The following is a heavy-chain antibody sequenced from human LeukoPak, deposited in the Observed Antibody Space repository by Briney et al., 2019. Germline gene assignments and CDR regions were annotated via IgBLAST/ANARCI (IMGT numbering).Heavy chain of an antibody. D-gene: IGHD3-22*01. CDR2: IRSKANSYAT. V-gene: IGHV3-73*01. J-gene: IGHJ4*02. Sequence: GGSLRLSCATSGFTFSGSAIHWVRQASGKGLEWAGRIRSKANSYATTDVASVKGRFTISRDDSKNTAYLEMSSLKTEDTAVYYCTRPSYDSSVSGVVYWGQGTLVTVSS. CDR1: GFTFSGSA. CDR3: TRPSYDSSVSGVVY.